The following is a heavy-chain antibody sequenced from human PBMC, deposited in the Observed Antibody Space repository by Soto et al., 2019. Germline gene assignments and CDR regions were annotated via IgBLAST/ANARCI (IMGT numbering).Heavy chain of an antibody. CDR2: IHHRGST. V-gene: IGHV4-4*02. D-gene: IGHD2-2*01. J-gene: IGHJ6*03. Sequence: QVQLQESGPGLVKPSGTLSLTCAVSSGSISSTNWWSWVRQSPGKGLEWIGEIHHRGSTNYNPSLMSRVTISVDKSKNQFSLTLSSVTAADTAVYYCARLVVPASNSYYYYMDVWGKGTTVTVSS. CDR1: SGSISSTNW. CDR3: ARLVVPASNSYYYYMDV.